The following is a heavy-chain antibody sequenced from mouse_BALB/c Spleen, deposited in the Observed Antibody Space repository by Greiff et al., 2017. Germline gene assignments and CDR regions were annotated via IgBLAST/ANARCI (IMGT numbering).Heavy chain of an antibody. CDR1: GYAFSSYW. CDR2: IYPGDGDT. CDR3: ARVTAALYFDY. Sequence: VQLQQSGAELVRPGSSVKISCKASGYAFSSYWMNWVKQRPGQGLEWIGQIYPGDGDTNYNGKFKGKATLTADKSSSTAYMQLSSLTSEDSAVYCCARVTAALYFDYWGQGTTLTVSS. D-gene: IGHD1-2*01. V-gene: IGHV1-80*01. J-gene: IGHJ2*01.